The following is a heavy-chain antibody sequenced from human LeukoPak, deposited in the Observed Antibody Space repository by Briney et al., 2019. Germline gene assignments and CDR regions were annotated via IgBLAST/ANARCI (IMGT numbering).Heavy chain of an antibody. CDR2: IRSKAYGGTT. CDR3: TRGSGVLLWFGAPNDDY. CDR1: GFTFGDYA. Sequence: GGSLRLSCTASGFTFGDYAMSWFRQAPGKGLEWVGFIRSKAYGGTTEYAASVKGRFTISRDDSKSIAYLQMNSLKTEDTAVYYCTRGSGVLLWFGAPNDDYWGQGTLVTVSS. J-gene: IGHJ4*02. D-gene: IGHD3-10*01. V-gene: IGHV3-49*03.